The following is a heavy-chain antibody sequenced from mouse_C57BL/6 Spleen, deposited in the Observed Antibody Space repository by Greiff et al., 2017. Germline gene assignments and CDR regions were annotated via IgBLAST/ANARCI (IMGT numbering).Heavy chain of an antibody. CDR2: ISDGGSYT. CDR3: ARDKTGTWVFDY. Sequence: EVKVVESGGGLVKPGGSLKLSCAASGFTFSSYAMSWVRQTPEKRLEWVATISDGGSYTYYPDNVKGRITISRDNAKNNLYLQMSHLKSEDTAMYYCARDKTGTWVFDYWGQGTTLTVSS. J-gene: IGHJ2*01. V-gene: IGHV5-4*01. D-gene: IGHD4-1*01. CDR1: GFTFSSYA.